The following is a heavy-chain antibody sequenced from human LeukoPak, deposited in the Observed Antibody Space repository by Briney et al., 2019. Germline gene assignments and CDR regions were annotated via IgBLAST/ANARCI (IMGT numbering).Heavy chain of an antibody. D-gene: IGHD2-15*01. CDR1: GGSISSYY. V-gene: IGHV4-59*01. J-gene: IGHJ1*01. CDR3: ARVGDCSGGSCYSPSGYFQH. Sequence: PSETLSLTCAVSGGSISSYYWSWIRQPPGKGLEWIGYINYSGSTNYNPSLKSRVTISVDTSKNQFSLKLSSVTAADTAVYYCARVGDCSGGSCYSPSGYFQHWGQGTLVTVSS. CDR2: INYSGST.